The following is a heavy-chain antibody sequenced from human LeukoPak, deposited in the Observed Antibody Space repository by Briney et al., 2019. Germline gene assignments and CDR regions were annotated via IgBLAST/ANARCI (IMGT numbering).Heavy chain of an antibody. D-gene: IGHD6-19*01. V-gene: IGHV3-23*01. CDR2: ISGSGGST. CDR3: AKGPAPIAVAGTDY. CDR1: GFTFSSYA. J-gene: IGHJ4*02. Sequence: PGGSLRLSCAASGFTFSSYAMSWVRQAPGKGLAGVSAISGSGGSTYYADSVKGRFTISRDNSKNTLYLQMNSLRAEDTAVYYCAKGPAPIAVAGTDYWGQGTLVTVSS.